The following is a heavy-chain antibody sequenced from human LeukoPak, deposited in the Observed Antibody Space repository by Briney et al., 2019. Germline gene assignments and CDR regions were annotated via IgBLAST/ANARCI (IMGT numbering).Heavy chain of an antibody. D-gene: IGHD1-7*01. CDR1: GGSFSGYY. V-gene: IGHV4-34*01. Sequence: SETLSLTCAVYGGSFSGYYWSWIRQPPGKGLEWIGEINHSGSTNYNPSLKSRVTISVDTSKNQFSLKLSSVTAADTAVYYCARDALVELRPYYYYMDVWGKGTTVTVSS. J-gene: IGHJ6*03. CDR2: INHSGST. CDR3: ARDALVELRPYYYYMDV.